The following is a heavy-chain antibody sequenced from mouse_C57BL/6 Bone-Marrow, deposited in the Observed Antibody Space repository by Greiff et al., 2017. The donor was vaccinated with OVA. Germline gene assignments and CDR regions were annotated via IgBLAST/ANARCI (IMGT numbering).Heavy chain of an antibody. D-gene: IGHD1-1*01. CDR2: IYPRSGNT. CDR1: GYTFTSYG. CDR3: AREDYYDGSRGWYFDG. J-gene: IGHJ1*03. V-gene: IGHV1-81*01. Sequence: QVQLKESGAELARPGASVKLSCKASGYTFTSYGISWVKQRPGQGLEWIGEIYPRSGNTYYNEKFKGKATLTADKSSSTAYMELRSLTSEESADYFGAREDYYDGSRGWYFDGWGKGTTVTVSS.